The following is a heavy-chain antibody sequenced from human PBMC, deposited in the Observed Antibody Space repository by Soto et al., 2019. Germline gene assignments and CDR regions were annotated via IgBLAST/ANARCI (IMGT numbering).Heavy chain of an antibody. D-gene: IGHD6-13*01. CDR2: IDPSDSQT. CDR3: ARPRIAAAGPEYYFDY. V-gene: IGHV5-10-1*01. J-gene: IGHJ4*02. Sequence: PGESLKISCKGSGYSFAGYWITWVRQKPGKGLEWMGRIDPSDSQTYYSPSFRGHVTISVTKSITTVFLQWSSLRSEDTAVYYCARPRIAAAGPEYYFDYWGQGTLVTVSS. CDR1: GYSFAGYW.